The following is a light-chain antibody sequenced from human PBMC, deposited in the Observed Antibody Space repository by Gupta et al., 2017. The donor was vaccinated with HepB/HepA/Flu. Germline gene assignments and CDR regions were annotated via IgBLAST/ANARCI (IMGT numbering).Light chain of an antibody. CDR2: NDS. CDR3: QVWDSSDDSAV. Sequence: SYVLPQPPSVSVAPGKTASITCGGNNIGTKGVHWYQQMPGQAPVMVIYNDSDRPSGIPERFSGSNSGSTATLTISRVEAGDEAEYYCQVWDSSDDSAVFGGGTKLTVL. CDR1: NIGTKG. J-gene: IGLJ2*01. V-gene: IGLV3-21*04.